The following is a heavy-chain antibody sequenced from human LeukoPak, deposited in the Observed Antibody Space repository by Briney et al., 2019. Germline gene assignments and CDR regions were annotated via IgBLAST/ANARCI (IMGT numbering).Heavy chain of an antibody. CDR3: ARGGVTGTLWWDAFDI. CDR1: GGSISSGSYY. Sequence: SETLSLTFTVSGGSISSGSYYWSWIRQPAGKGLEWIGRIYTSGSTNYNPSLKSRVTISVDTSKNQFSLKLSSVTAADTAVYYCARGGVTGTLWWDAFDIWGQGTMVTVSS. V-gene: IGHV4-61*02. J-gene: IGHJ3*02. D-gene: IGHD1-20*01. CDR2: IYTSGST.